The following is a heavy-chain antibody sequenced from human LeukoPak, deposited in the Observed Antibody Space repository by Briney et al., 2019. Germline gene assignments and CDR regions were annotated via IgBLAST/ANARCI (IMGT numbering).Heavy chain of an antibody. CDR3: ARARSSYGYGDAFDI. CDR2: FNPNSGGT. Sequence: ASVKVSCKASGYTFTGYYMHWVRQAPGQGLEWMGWFNPNSGGTNYAQKFQGRVTMTRDTSISTAYMELSRLRSDDTAVYYCARARSSYGYGDAFDIWGQGTMVTVSS. D-gene: IGHD5-18*01. J-gene: IGHJ3*02. V-gene: IGHV1-2*02. CDR1: GYTFTGYY.